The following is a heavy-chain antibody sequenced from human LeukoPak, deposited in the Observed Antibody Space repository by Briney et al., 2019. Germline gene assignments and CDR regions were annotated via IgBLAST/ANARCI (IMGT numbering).Heavy chain of an antibody. Sequence: SETLSLTCTVSGGSISSGDYYWSWIRQPPGKGLEWIGYIYYSGSTYYNPSLKSRVTISVDTSKNQFSLKLSSVTAADTAVYYCARDPLPPMAPPHYYCYGMDVWGQGTTVTVSS. CDR1: GGSISSGDYY. CDR3: ARDPLPPMAPPHYYCYGMDV. V-gene: IGHV4-30-4*01. D-gene: IGHD3-10*01. CDR2: IYYSGST. J-gene: IGHJ6*02.